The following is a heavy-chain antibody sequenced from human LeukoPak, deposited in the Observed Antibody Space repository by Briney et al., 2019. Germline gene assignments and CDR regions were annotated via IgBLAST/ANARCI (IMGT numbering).Heavy chain of an antibody. J-gene: IGHJ5*02. CDR2: ITHSGGT. D-gene: IGHD3-16*01. V-gene: IGHV4-34*01. Sequence: PSETLSLTCAVYGGSFSGYYWSWIRQPPGKGLEWIGEITHSGGTNYNPSLKSRVTISVDTSKNHFSLKLTSVTAADTAVYYCARHYGPWGQGTLVTVSS. CDR3: ARHYGP. CDR1: GGSFSGYY.